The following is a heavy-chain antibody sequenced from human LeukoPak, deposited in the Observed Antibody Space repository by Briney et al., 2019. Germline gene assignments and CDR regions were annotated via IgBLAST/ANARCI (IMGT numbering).Heavy chain of an antibody. V-gene: IGHV1-2*02. CDR2: INPNSGGT. Sequence: ASVKVSCKASGYTFTGYYMHWVRQAPGQELEWMGWINPNSGGTNYAQKFQGRVTMTRDTSISTAYMELSRLRSDDTAVYYCAREVRAEGANDYWGQGTLVTVSS. D-gene: IGHD1-26*01. CDR1: GYTFTGYY. J-gene: IGHJ4*02. CDR3: AREVRAEGANDY.